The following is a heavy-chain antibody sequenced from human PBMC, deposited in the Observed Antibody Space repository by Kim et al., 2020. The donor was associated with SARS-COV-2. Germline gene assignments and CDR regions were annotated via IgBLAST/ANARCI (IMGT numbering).Heavy chain of an antibody. CDR1: GGTFSSYA. V-gene: IGHV1-69*04. Sequence: SVKVSCKASGGTFSSYAISWVRQAPGQGLEWMGRIIPILGIANYAQKFQGRVTITADKSTSTAYMELSSLRSEDTAVYYCARVLSGTYYYDSSGIRGDYWGQGTLVTVSS. D-gene: IGHD3-22*01. J-gene: IGHJ4*02. CDR3: ARVLSGTYYYDSSGIRGDY. CDR2: IIPILGIA.